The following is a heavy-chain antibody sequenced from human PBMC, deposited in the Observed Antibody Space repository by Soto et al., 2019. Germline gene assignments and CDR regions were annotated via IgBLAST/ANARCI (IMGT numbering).Heavy chain of an antibody. D-gene: IGHD2-15*01. V-gene: IGHV3-11*05. Sequence: GGSLRLSCAASGFTFSDYYMSWIRQAPGKGLEWISYISSGSRYTNYADSVRGRFTISRDNAKNSLYLQMNSLGAEDTAVYYCAKDLVGSNADYFDYWGQGTLVTVSS. J-gene: IGHJ4*02. CDR2: ISSGSRYT. CDR1: GFTFSDYY. CDR3: AKDLVGSNADYFDY.